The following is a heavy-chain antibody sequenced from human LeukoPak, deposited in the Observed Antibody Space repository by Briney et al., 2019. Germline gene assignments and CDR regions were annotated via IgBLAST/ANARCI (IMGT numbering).Heavy chain of an antibody. V-gene: IGHV1-69*05. Sequence: SVKVSCKASGGTFSSYAISWVRQAPGQGLEWMGGLIPIFGTANYAQKFQGRVTITTDESTSTAYMELSSLRYEDTAVYYCAVVRGVINVGSMDYWGQGTLVTVSS. CDR3: AVVRGVINVGSMDY. CDR1: GGTFSSYA. CDR2: LIPIFGTA. J-gene: IGHJ4*02. D-gene: IGHD3-10*01.